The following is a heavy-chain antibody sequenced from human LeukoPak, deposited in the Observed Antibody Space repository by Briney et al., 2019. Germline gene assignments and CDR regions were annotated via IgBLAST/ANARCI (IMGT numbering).Heavy chain of an antibody. CDR3: GRGEVRGVIDH. Sequence: PSETLSLTCAVFGETFNDQYWSWIRPPPGKALEWLGEIRHGGSTNYHPSFKSRLTTSVDTSRNQFSLHLRSGTAADTAVYYCGRGEVRGVIDHWGQGTLVTVSS. D-gene: IGHD3-10*01. V-gene: IGHV4-34*01. CDR2: IRHGGST. CDR1: GETFNDQY. J-gene: IGHJ4*02.